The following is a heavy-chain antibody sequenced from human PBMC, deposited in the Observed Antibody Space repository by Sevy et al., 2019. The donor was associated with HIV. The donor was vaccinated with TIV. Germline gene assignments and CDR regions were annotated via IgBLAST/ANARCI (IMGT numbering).Heavy chain of an antibody. V-gene: IGHV3-11*04. CDR3: ARDGQRGYDMDV. CDR1: GFSFRDNY. Sequence: GGSLRLSCAAPGFSFRDNYITWIRQAPGKGLEWVSHISPSGKTISYADSVKGRFTISKDNAKNSLYLQMNSLRDEDTAVYYCARDGQRGYDMDVWGQGTTVTVSS. CDR2: ISPSGKTI. J-gene: IGHJ6*02.